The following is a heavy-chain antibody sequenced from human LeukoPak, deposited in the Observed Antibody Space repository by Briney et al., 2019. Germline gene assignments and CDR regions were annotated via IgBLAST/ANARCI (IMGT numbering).Heavy chain of an antibody. CDR1: GGSISSGGYY. J-gene: IGHJ4*02. CDR2: INYSGST. Sequence: PSQTLSLTCTVSGGSISSGGYYWSWIRQHPGKGLEWIGYINYSGSTYYNPSLKSRVTISVDTSKNQFSLKLSSVTAADTAVYYCARSEAAQRMWFDYWGQGTLVTVSS. D-gene: IGHD2-15*01. V-gene: IGHV4-31*03. CDR3: ARSEAAQRMWFDY.